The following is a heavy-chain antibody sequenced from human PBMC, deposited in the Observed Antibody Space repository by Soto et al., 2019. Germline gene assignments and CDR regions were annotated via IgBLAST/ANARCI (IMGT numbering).Heavy chain of an antibody. Sequence: SVKVSCKASGGTFSSYTISWVRQAPGQGLEWMGRIIPILGIANYAQKFQGRVTITADKSTSTAYMELSSLRSEDTAVYYCASTEFETITMIVVTPDAFDIWGQGTMVTVSS. CDR3: ASTEFETITMIVVTPDAFDI. CDR2: IIPILGIA. V-gene: IGHV1-69*02. J-gene: IGHJ3*02. CDR1: GGTFSSYT. D-gene: IGHD3-22*01.